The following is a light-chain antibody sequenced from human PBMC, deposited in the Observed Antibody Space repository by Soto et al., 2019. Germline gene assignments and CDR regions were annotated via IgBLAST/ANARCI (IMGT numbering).Light chain of an antibody. V-gene: IGKV3-15*01. CDR3: QHYSNLPPT. Sequence: EMVMTQSPATLSVSPGERVTLSCRASESVHRNLAWYQQKPGQGPSLLIYYASTRATGVPDRFTGSGSGTEFTLNISSLQSEDFGVYHCQHYSNLPPTFGPGTKVESK. CDR1: ESVHRN. J-gene: IGKJ3*01. CDR2: YAS.